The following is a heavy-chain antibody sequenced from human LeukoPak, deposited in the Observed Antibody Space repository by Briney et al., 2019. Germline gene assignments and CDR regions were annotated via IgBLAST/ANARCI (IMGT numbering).Heavy chain of an antibody. Sequence: SETLSLTCTVSGGSISSSSYYWGWIRQPPGKGLEWIGSIYYSGSTYYNPSLKSRVTISVDTSKNQFSLKLSSVTAADTAVYYCARVGLVHLQDDAFDIWAKGQWSPSLQ. J-gene: IGHJ3*02. V-gene: IGHV4-39*07. D-gene: IGHD6-6*01. CDR1: GGSISSSSYY. CDR3: ARVGLVHLQDDAFDI. CDR2: IYYSGST.